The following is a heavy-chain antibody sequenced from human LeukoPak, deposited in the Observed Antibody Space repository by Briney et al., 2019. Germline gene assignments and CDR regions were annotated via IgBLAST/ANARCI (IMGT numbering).Heavy chain of an antibody. CDR1: GFTFDDYG. CDR2: INWNGGST. CDR3: AKDIISAAIPDAFEI. D-gene: IGHD2-2*01. J-gene: IGHJ3*02. Sequence: GGSLRLSCAASGFTFDDYGMSWVRQAPGKGLEWVSGINWNGGSTGYADSVKGRFTISRDNSKNMLYLQMNSLRAEDTAVYYCAKDIISAAIPDAFEIWAQGTMVTVST. V-gene: IGHV3-20*04.